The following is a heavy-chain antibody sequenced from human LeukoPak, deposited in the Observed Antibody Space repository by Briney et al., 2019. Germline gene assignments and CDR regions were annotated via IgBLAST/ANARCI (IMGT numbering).Heavy chain of an antibody. CDR3: ARIPLYYDSSLLDY. D-gene: IGHD3-22*01. CDR2: IYYSGST. J-gene: IGHJ4*02. Sequence: SETLSLTCTVSGGSISSSSYYWGWIRQPPGKGLEWIGSIYYSGSTYYNPSLKSRVAISVDTSKNQFSLKLSSVAAADTAVYYCARIPLYYDSSLLDYWGQGTLVTVSS. CDR1: GGSISSSSYY. V-gene: IGHV4-39*07.